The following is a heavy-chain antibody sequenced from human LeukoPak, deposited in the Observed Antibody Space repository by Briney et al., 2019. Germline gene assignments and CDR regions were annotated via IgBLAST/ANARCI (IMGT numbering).Heavy chain of an antibody. CDR2: IKQDGSEK. Sequence: HPGGSLSLSCAASGFTFSSYWMSWLRQAPGKGLQGVANIKQDGSEKYYVDSVKGRITISRDNPKNSLYLQMNSLRAEDTAVYYCARTVVVPAAIVGAFDYYYGMDVWGQGTTVTVSS. CDR1: GFTFSSYW. J-gene: IGHJ6*02. CDR3: ARTVVVPAAIVGAFDYYYGMDV. V-gene: IGHV3-7*01. D-gene: IGHD2-2*01.